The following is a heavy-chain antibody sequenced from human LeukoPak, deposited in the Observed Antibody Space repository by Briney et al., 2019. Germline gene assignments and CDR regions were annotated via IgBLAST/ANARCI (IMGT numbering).Heavy chain of an antibody. D-gene: IGHD5-24*01. CDR3: AKGQDGYNLACGY. Sequence: GGSLRLSCAASGFTFTDSGMHWVRQAPGKGLEWVAFILYDGTYKYYADSVKGRFTISRDNSKNTLHLQMNSLRPEDTAVYYCAKGQDGYNLACGYWGQGTLVTVSS. CDR2: ILYDGTYK. J-gene: IGHJ4*02. V-gene: IGHV3-30*02. CDR1: GFTFTDSG.